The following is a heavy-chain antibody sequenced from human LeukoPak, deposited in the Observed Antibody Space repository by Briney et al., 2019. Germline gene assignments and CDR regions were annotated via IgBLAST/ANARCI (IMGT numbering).Heavy chain of an antibody. CDR2: INGGGDVI. CDR1: GFNFSDYY. J-gene: IGHJ4*02. CDR3: TRDPRSLDY. Sequence: TGGSLRVSCAASGFNFSDYYMTWIRQAPGKGLELVAYINGGGDVITYADSVKGRFTISRDNAKNSLYLQMNSLRDEDTAVYYCTRDPRSLDYWGQGTLVSVSS. D-gene: IGHD3-16*02. V-gene: IGHV3-11*01.